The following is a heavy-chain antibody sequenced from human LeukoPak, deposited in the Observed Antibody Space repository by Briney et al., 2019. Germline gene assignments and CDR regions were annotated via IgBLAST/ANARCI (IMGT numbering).Heavy chain of an antibody. D-gene: IGHD3-10*01. J-gene: IGHJ6*04. CDR2: IKQDGSEK. CDR1: GFTFSSYW. V-gene: IGHV3-7*03. CDR3: ARDSWDYYGSGSYYRNYYYYGMDV. Sequence: GGSLRLSCAASGFTFSSYWMSWVRQAPGKGVEWVANIKQDGSEKYYVDSVKGRFTISRDNAKNSLYLQMNSLRAEDTAVYYCARDSWDYYGSGSYYRNYYYYGMDVWGKGTTVTVSS.